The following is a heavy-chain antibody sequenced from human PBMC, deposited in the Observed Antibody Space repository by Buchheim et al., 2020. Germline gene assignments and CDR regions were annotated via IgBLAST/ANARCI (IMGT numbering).Heavy chain of an antibody. CDR3: AKVRGLHYYDSSGELDY. V-gene: IGHV3-30*18. J-gene: IGHJ4*02. CDR2: ILHDGTYK. Sequence: QVQLVESGGGVVQPGRSLRLSCAASGFTFSSYGMHWVRQAPGKGLEWVAFILHDGTYKYYAGSVKGRFTISRDNSKNTLYLQMNSLRTEDTAMYFCAKVRGLHYYDSSGELDYWGQGTL. CDR1: GFTFSSYG. D-gene: IGHD3-22*01.